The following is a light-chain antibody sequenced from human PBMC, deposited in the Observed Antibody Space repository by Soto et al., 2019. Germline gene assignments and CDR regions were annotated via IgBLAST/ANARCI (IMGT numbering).Light chain of an antibody. V-gene: IGKV1-13*02. Sequence: AIQLTQSPSSLSASVGDRVTITCRASQGISSALAWYQQKPGKAPKLLIYDASSLESGVPSRFSGSGSGTDFTLTISSLQPEDFVTYYCQQFNSYSFTFGPGTKVDIK. CDR3: QQFNSYSFT. CDR1: QGISSA. CDR2: DAS. J-gene: IGKJ3*01.